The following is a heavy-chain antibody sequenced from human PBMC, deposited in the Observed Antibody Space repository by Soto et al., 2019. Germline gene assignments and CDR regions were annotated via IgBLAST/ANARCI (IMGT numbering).Heavy chain of an antibody. D-gene: IGHD6-13*01. Sequence: SETLSLTCTVSGGSISSSSYYWGWIRQPPGKGLEWIGSIYYSGSTYYNPSLKSRVTISVDTSKNQFSLKLSSVTAADTAVYYCAGVVAVAAAGNYFDYWGQGTLVTVSS. CDR1: GGSISSSSYY. CDR2: IYYSGST. J-gene: IGHJ4*02. V-gene: IGHV4-39*07. CDR3: AGVVAVAAAGNYFDY.